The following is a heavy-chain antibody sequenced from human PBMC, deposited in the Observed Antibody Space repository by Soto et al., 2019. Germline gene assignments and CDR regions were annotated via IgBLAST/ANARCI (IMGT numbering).Heavy chain of an antibody. CDR1: GYSFTSYW. J-gene: IGHJ6*02. V-gene: IGHV5-10-1*01. Sequence: GESLKISCKGSGYSFTSYWISWVRQMPGKGLEWMGRIDPSDSYTNYSPSFQGHVTISAGKSISTAYLQWSSLKASDTAMYYCALTTSESYYYYGMDVWGQGTTVTVSS. CDR2: IDPSDSYT. CDR3: ALTTSESYYYYGMDV. D-gene: IGHD4-17*01.